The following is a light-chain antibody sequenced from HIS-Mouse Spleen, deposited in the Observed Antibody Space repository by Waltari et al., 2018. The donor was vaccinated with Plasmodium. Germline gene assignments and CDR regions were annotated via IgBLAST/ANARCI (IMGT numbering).Light chain of an antibody. CDR3: YSTDSSGNHRV. J-gene: IGLJ3*02. CDR1: ALPKKY. V-gene: IGLV3-10*01. CDR2: EDS. Sequence: SYELTQPPSVSVSPGQTARITCSGDALPKKYAYWYQQKSGQAPVLVIYEDSKRPSGIPCGFSGSRSGTMATLTISGAQVEDEADYYCYSTDSSGNHRVFGGGTKLTVL.